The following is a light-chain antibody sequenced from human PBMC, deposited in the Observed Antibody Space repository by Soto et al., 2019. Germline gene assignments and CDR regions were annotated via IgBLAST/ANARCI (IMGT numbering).Light chain of an antibody. CDR3: AAWDDSLKGRV. CDR2: TNS. Sequence: QSALTQPPSASGTPGQRVTISCSGSSSNIGTNTVNWYQQLPGAAPKLLIYTNSQRPSGVPDRFSGSKSGTSASLAISGLRSEDEADYYCAAWDDSLKGRVFGAGTKLTVL. J-gene: IGLJ3*02. CDR1: SSNIGTNT. V-gene: IGLV1-44*01.